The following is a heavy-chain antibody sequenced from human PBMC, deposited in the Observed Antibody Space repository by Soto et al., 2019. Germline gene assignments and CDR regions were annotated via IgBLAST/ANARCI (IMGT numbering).Heavy chain of an antibody. CDR3: AKDRLGPLSGVMDV. CDR2: ISLTGKQT. V-gene: IGHV3-23*04. Sequence: EVELVESGGALVPPGGSLRLSCAASGFIFRDYAMTWVRQAPGKGLEWVSAISLTGKQTYYADSVKGRFTVSRDNSKSTVYLQMDSLRVEDTAVYYCAKDRLGPLSGVMDVW. J-gene: IGHJ6*01. D-gene: IGHD3-16*01. CDR1: GFIFRDYA.